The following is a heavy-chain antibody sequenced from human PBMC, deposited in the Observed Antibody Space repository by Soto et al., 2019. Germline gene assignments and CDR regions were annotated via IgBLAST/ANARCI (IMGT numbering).Heavy chain of an antibody. J-gene: IGHJ4*02. CDR3: ARDRGHYDDSSGYGGVTAY. V-gene: IGHV1-18*01. CDR1: GYTFINYG. D-gene: IGHD3-22*01. Sequence: QVQLVQSGAEVKKPGASVKVSCKASGYTFINYGISWVRQAPGQGLEWMGWISAYNGNTNYAQNLQGRVTMTTDTATSTAYMELRRLRSDDTAVKYCARDRGHYDDSSGYGGVTAYSGKGTLVTVSS. CDR2: ISAYNGNT.